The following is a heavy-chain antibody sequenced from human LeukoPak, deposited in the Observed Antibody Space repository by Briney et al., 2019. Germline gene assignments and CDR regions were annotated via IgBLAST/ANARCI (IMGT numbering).Heavy chain of an antibody. CDR2: ISGSGTRA. D-gene: IGHD2-2*01. CDR3: AKEQTSSGFFDY. CDR1: GFTFNNYA. V-gene: IGHV3-23*01. J-gene: IGHJ4*02. Sequence: GGSLRLSCAASGFTFNNYAMSWVRQAPGKGLEWVSAISGSGTRAYYADSEKGRFTISRDNSKNTLYLQMNSLRAEDRAVYYCAKEQTSSGFFDYWGQGTLVTVSS.